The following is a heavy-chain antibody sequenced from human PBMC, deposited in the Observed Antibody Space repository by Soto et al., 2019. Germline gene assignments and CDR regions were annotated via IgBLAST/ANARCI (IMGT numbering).Heavy chain of an antibody. Sequence: EASVKVSCKASGYTFTSYGISWVRQAPGQGLEWMGWISGFNGQTNYALKFQGRVTLTTDTSTSTAYMELRSLRSDDTAVYFCARVDPRGVAVVRDYWGQGTLVTVS. CDR1: GYTFTSYG. J-gene: IGHJ4*02. CDR3: ARVDPRGVAVVRDY. D-gene: IGHD3-10*01. V-gene: IGHV1-18*01. CDR2: ISGFNGQT.